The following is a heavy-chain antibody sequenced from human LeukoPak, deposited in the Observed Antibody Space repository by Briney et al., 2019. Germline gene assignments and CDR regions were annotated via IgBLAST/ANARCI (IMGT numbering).Heavy chain of an antibody. Sequence: GDSPKISCQGSGYLFTNYCIVWVRQMPGKGLEWMGIIYPADSDTRYSPSFQGQVSISVDKSINTAYLQWTSLKASDTAMYYCARTDYNFWFDPWGQGTLVTVSS. CDR2: IYPADSDT. CDR1: GYLFTNYC. V-gene: IGHV5-51*01. CDR3: ARTDYNFWFDP. J-gene: IGHJ5*02. D-gene: IGHD5-24*01.